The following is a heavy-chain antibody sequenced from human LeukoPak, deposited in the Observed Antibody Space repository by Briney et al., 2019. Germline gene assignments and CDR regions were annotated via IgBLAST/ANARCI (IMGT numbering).Heavy chain of an antibody. D-gene: IGHD2-15*01. V-gene: IGHV3-23*01. CDR1: GFTFSSYA. CDR3: AKASGGSCYSQLDY. Sequence: PGGSLRLSCAASGFTFSSYAMSGVRQAPGKGLEWVSVICGSGGSTYYAGSVKGRFTVSRDNSKNTLYLQMNSLRAEDTAVYYCAKASGGSCYSQLDYWGQGTLVTVSS. J-gene: IGHJ4*02. CDR2: ICGSGGST.